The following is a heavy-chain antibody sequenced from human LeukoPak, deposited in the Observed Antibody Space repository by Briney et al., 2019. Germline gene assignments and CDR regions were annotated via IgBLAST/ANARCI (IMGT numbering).Heavy chain of an antibody. CDR1: GFIFSDHY. V-gene: IGHV3-72*01. D-gene: IGHD3-10*02. CDR3: VRLRSYYFDY. J-gene: IGHJ4*02. Sequence: AGGSLRLSCAASGFIFSDHYMDWVRQAPGKGLEWVGRTRNKANSYTTEYAASVKGRFTISRDESTNSLYLQMNSLKTEDTAIYYCVRLRSYYFDYWGQGTLVTVSS. CDR2: TRNKANSYTT.